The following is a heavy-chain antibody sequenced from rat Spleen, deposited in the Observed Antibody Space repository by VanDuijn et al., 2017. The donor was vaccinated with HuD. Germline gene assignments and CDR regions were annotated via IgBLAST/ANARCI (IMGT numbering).Heavy chain of an antibody. CDR1: GFTFSNCD. D-gene: IGHD4-3*01. J-gene: IGHJ3*01. Sequence: EVQLVESGGGLVQPGRSLKLSCAASGFTFSNCDMAWVRQAPKKGLEWVAYISYNGGSTYYRDAVKGRFTVSRENAKSTLYFLIDSLRSEDTATYYCVRQDTSGYSNWFTYWGQGTLVTVSS. CDR2: ISYNGGST. V-gene: IGHV5-29*01. CDR3: VRQDTSGYSNWFTY.